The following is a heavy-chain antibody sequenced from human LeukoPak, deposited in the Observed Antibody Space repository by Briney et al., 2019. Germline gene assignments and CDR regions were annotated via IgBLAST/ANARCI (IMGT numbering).Heavy chain of an antibody. Sequence: SETLSLTCAVYGGSFSGYYWSWIRQPPGKGLEWIGEINHSGSTNYNPSLKSRVTISVDASKNQFSLKLSSVTAADTAVYYCARRGTWGSGYYSYYYYYMDVWGKGTTVTISS. D-gene: IGHD3-22*01. J-gene: IGHJ6*03. CDR1: GGSFSGYY. V-gene: IGHV4-34*01. CDR3: ARRGTWGSGYYSYYYYYMDV. CDR2: INHSGST.